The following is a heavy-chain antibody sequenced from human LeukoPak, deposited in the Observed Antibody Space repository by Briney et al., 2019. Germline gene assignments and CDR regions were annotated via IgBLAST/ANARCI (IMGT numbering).Heavy chain of an antibody. CDR1: GGSFSGYY. CDR2: INHSGST. Sequence: PSETLSLICAVYGGSFSGYYWSWIRQPPGKGLEWIGEINHSGSTNYNPSLKSRVTISVDTSKNQFSLKLSSVTAADTAVYYCARGRYYDSSGYYSDNAYYFDYWGQGTLVTVSS. J-gene: IGHJ4*02. V-gene: IGHV4-34*01. D-gene: IGHD3-22*01. CDR3: ARGRYYDSSGYYSDNAYYFDY.